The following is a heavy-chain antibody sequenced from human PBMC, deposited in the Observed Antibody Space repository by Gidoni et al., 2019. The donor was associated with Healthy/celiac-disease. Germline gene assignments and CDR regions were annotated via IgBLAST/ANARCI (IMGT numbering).Heavy chain of an antibody. Sequence: EVQLLESGGGLVQPGGSLRLSCAASGFTFSSYAMSWVRQAPGKGLEWVSAISGSGGSTYYADSVKGRFTISRDNSKNTLYLQMNSLRAEDTAVYYCAKDSYYDFWSGYLSAFDIWGQGTMVTVSS. V-gene: IGHV3-23*01. CDR2: ISGSGGST. D-gene: IGHD3-3*01. CDR3: AKDSYYDFWSGYLSAFDI. CDR1: GFTFSSYA. J-gene: IGHJ3*02.